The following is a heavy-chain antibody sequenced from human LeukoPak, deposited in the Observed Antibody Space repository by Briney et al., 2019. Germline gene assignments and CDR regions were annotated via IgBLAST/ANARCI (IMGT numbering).Heavy chain of an antibody. J-gene: IGHJ6*02. CDR2: MNPNSGNT. Sequence: GASVKVSCKVSGYTFTSYDINWVRQATGQGLEWMGWMNPNSGNTGYAQKFQGRVTMTRNTSISTAYMELSSLRSEDTAAYYCARTGMDSSGWYYYYYGMDVWGQGTTVTVSS. CDR1: GYTFTSYD. CDR3: ARTGMDSSGWYYYYYGMDV. D-gene: IGHD6-19*01. V-gene: IGHV1-8*01.